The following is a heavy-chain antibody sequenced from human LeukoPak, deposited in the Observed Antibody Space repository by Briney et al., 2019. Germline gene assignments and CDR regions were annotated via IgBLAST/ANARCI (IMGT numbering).Heavy chain of an antibody. V-gene: IGHV4-61*08. Sequence: PSETLSLTCTVSGGSISSGGYYWNWIRQPPGKGLEWIGYIYYGGTTNYNPSLRSRVTISVDTSKDEFSLNLSSVTAADTAVYFCARQSVRTYGLDVWGQGTTVTVSS. CDR3: ARQSVRTYGLDV. CDR2: IYYGGTT. CDR1: GGSISSGGYY. J-gene: IGHJ6*02. D-gene: IGHD4-17*01.